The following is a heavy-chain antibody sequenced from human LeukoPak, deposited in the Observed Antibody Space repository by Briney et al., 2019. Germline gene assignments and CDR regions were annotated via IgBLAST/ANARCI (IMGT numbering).Heavy chain of an antibody. D-gene: IGHD5-24*01. CDR2: VIPILGIG. CDR1: EGTFSSYA. V-gene: IGHV1-69*04. J-gene: IGHJ1*01. Sequence: SVKVSCKASEGTFSSYAISWVRQAPGQGLECMGRVIPILGIGNYAQKFQGRVTITPDKSTSTAYMKLSSLRSEDTAVYYCARDRWLQYYFQHWGQGTLVTVSS. CDR3: ARDRWLQYYFQH.